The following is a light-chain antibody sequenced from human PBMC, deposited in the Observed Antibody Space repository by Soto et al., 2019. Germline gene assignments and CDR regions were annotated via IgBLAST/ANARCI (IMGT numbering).Light chain of an antibody. CDR1: SGDIGGFDS. CDR3: YSYAGTYTFV. V-gene: IGLV2-11*01. CDR2: DVT. J-gene: IGLJ2*01. Sequence: QSALTQPRSVSGSPGQSVKISCTGTSGDIGGFDSVSWYQQHPDKVPRLVIYDVTKRPSGVPDRFSGSKSGNTASLTISGLQADDEADYYCYSYAGTYTFVFGGWTKLTVL.